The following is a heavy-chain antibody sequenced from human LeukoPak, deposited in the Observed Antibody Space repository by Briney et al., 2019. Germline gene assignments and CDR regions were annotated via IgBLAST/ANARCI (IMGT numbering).Heavy chain of an antibody. CDR1: GFTFSSYG. CDR3: AKDPIAAAGHNWFDP. Sequence: GGSLRLSCAASGFTFSSYGMHWVRQAPGKGLEWVAFVRYDGSNKYYADSVKGRFTISRDNSKNTLYLQMNSLRAEDTAVYYCAKDPIAAAGHNWFDPWGQGTLVTVSS. V-gene: IGHV3-30*02. J-gene: IGHJ5*02. D-gene: IGHD6-13*01. CDR2: VRYDGSNK.